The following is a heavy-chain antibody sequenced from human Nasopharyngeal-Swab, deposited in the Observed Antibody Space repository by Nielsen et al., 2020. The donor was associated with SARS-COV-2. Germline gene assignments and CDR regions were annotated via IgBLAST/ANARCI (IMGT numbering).Heavy chain of an antibody. J-gene: IGHJ4*02. Sequence: SVNVSCKASVYTFTSYCITLLRQAPGQALEWIGWVSGYNGNTRYEDRFQGRITMTTDTSTSTAFMELRSLRSDDTAVYYCARGRGGLRVVGTFDYWGQGTLVTVSS. CDR2: VSGYNGNT. V-gene: IGHV1-18*01. CDR3: ARGRGGLRVVGTFDY. CDR1: VYTFTSYC. D-gene: IGHD2-21*02.